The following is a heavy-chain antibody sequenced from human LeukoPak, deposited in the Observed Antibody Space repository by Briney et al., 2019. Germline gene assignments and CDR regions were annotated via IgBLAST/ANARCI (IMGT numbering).Heavy chain of an antibody. Sequence: GGSLRLSCAVSGFTFSDYWMTWVRQAPGKGLEWVANINQDGSEKYYVDSVEGRFTISRDSVKNSLYLQMNSLRAEDTAVYYCARDATYYYDSRYGGYWGQGTLVTVSS. V-gene: IGHV3-7*01. CDR1: GFTFSDYW. J-gene: IGHJ4*02. CDR3: ARDATYYYDSRYGGY. D-gene: IGHD3-22*01. CDR2: INQDGSEK.